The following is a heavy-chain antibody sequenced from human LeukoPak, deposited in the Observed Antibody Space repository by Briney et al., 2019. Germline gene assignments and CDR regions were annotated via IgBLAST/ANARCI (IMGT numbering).Heavy chain of an antibody. D-gene: IGHD6-6*01. V-gene: IGHV1-46*01. CDR1: GYTFTSYY. CDR2: INPSGGST. Sequence: ASVKVSCKASGYTFTSYYMHWVRQGPGQGLEWMGIINPSGGSTSYAQKFQGRVTMTRDTSTNTVFMELSSLRSEDTAVFYCVRGASSIAALNPFWYFDLWGRGTLVTVSS. J-gene: IGHJ2*01. CDR3: VRGASSIAALNPFWYFDL.